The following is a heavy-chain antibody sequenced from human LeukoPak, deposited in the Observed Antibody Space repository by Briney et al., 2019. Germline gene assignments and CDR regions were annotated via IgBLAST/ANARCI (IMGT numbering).Heavy chain of an antibody. D-gene: IGHD3-22*01. CDR3: ASDYYDSSGYYYFDY. Sequence: GASVKVSCKASGYTFTSYGISWVRQAPGQGLEWMGGIIPIFGTANYAQKFRGRVTITADESTSTAYMELSSLRSEDTAVYYCASDYYDSSGYYYFDYWGQGTLVTVSS. V-gene: IGHV1-69*13. CDR1: GYTFTSYG. CDR2: IIPIFGTA. J-gene: IGHJ4*02.